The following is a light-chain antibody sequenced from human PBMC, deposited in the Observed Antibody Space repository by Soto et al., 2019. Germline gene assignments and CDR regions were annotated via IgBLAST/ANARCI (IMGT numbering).Light chain of an antibody. J-gene: IGKJ1*01. CDR1: QGIRND. CDR3: LQYNTYPWT. Sequence: DIQMTQSPPPLSASVEDRVTITCRASQGIRNDLDWLQQKPGKPPERLIYAAASLQSGVPSRFSGSGSGTEFTLTISSLQAEDFATYYCLQYNTYPWTFGQGTKVEIK. V-gene: IGKV1-17*01. CDR2: AAA.